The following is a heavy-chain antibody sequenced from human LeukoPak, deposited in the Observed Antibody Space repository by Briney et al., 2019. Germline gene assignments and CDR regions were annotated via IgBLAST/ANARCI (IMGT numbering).Heavy chain of an antibody. CDR3: AHLHAANDNEPNDY. CDR2: IIPIFGTA. J-gene: IGHJ4*02. D-gene: IGHD1-1*01. Sequence: ASVKVSCKASVGTFSSYAISWVRQAPGQGLEWMGGIIPIFGTANYAQKFQGRVTITTDESTSTAYMELSSLRSEDTAVYYCAHLHAANDNEPNDYWGQGTLVTVPS. CDR1: VGTFSSYA. V-gene: IGHV1-69*05.